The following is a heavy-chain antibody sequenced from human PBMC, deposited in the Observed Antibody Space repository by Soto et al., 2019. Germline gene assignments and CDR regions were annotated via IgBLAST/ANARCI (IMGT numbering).Heavy chain of an antibody. CDR2: IFYTGST. CDR3: ARGPFSSLGGADPPVGSFDP. V-gene: IGHV4-30-4*01. Sequence: QVHLQESGPGLVKPSQTLSLTCTVSGGFVNSVNNYWSCIRQPPGHGLEWLGYIFYTGSTYYNPSPRSRVTASIDTSKNRFSLKLTSVTAADTAVYYCARGPFSSLGGADPPVGSFDPWGQGTLVTVPS. CDR1: GGFVNSVNNY. J-gene: IGHJ5*02. D-gene: IGHD3-16*01.